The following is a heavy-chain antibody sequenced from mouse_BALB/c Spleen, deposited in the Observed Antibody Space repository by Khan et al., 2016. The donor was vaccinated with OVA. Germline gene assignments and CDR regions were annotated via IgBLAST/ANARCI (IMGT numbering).Heavy chain of an antibody. CDR3: AREGVRGVAMDY. Sequence: QVRLQQSGPELVKPGALVKISCKASGYTFTSYDINWVKQRPGQGLEWIGWIYPGDGSSKYNEKFKGKATLTADTSSSTAYMQLTSLTSENSAVYFCAREGVRGVAMDYWGQGTSVTVSS. V-gene: IGHV1S56*01. J-gene: IGHJ4*01. CDR2: IYPGDGSS. D-gene: IGHD1-1*01. CDR1: GYTFTSYD.